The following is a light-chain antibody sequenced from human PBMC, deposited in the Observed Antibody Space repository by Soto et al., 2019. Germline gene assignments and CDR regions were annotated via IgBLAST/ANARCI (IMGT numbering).Light chain of an antibody. J-gene: IGKJ2*01. CDR1: QTLSNNF. CDR3: QQYGTTPRT. V-gene: IGKV3-20*01. Sequence: EIVLTQSPGTLSLSPGERATLSCRASQTLSNNFLAWYRQKVGQAPRLLIYAASSRATDIPDRFSGSGSGAEFTLTISRLEPEDFAVYYCQQYGTTPRTFGQGTKLEI. CDR2: AAS.